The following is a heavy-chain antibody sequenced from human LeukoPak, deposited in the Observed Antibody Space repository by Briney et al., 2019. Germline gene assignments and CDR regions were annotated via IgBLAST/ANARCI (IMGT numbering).Heavy chain of an antibody. J-gene: IGHJ4*02. Sequence: PGVSLRLSCAASGFTFRNYWMSWVRQAPGKGLEWVASIKEDGSDKYYVDSVKGRFTISRDNAKNSLYLQMDSLRADDTAVYYCARDTYRFDDYWGQGTLVTVSS. CDR3: ARDTYRFDDY. CDR2: IKEDGSDK. CDR1: GFTFRNYW. V-gene: IGHV3-7*01.